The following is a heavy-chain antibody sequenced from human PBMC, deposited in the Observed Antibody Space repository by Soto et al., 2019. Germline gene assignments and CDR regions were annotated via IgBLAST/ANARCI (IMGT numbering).Heavy chain of an antibody. Sequence: GASVKVSCKASGYTFTSYDINWVRQATGQGLEWMGWMNPNSGNTGYAQKFQGRVTMTRNISISTAYMELSSLRSEDTAVYYCARGGSEVIGGYYYMDVWGKGTTVTVSS. CDR3: ARGGSEVIGGYYYMDV. D-gene: IGHD2-21*01. J-gene: IGHJ6*03. CDR2: MNPNSGNT. CDR1: GYTFTSYD. V-gene: IGHV1-8*01.